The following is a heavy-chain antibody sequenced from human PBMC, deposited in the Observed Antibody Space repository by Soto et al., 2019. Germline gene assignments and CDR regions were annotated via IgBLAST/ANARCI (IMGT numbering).Heavy chain of an antibody. CDR2: ISYDASNR. CDR3: ARDVLGSQEIVGATGVGH. V-gene: IGHV3-30-3*01. CDR1: GFTFTSYT. J-gene: IGHJ4*02. D-gene: IGHD1-26*01. Sequence: QVQLVESGGGVVQPGGSLRLSCAASGFTFTSYTMHWVRQAPGKGLEWVAVISYDASNRYYADSVKGRFTISRDNFKNPLYVQMDSLRAEDTAVYYCARDVLGSQEIVGATGVGHWGQGTLVTVSS.